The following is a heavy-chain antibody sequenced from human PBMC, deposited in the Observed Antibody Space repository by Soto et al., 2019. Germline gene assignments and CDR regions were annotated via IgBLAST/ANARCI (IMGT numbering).Heavy chain of an antibody. CDR2: ISSRSSYI. CDR1: GFIFSDYC. V-gene: IGHV3-21*01. J-gene: IGHJ4*02. CDR3: ARGITMVREPRYYFDY. D-gene: IGHD3-10*01. Sequence: EVQLVESGGGLVKPGGSLRLSCAGSGFIFSDYCISWVRQAPGKGLEWVSSISSRSSYIFYGDSVKGRFTISRDNAKNSLYLQMNSLRVEDTAVYFCARGITMVREPRYYFDYWGLGTLVAVSS.